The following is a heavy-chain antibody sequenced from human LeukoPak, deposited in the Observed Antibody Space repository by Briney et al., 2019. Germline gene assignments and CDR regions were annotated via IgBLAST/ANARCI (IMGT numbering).Heavy chain of an antibody. CDR1: GGSISSYY. V-gene: IGHV4-59*01. CDR2: IYYSGST. CDR3: AGADSSSWPYNWFDP. D-gene: IGHD6-13*01. J-gene: IGHJ5*02. Sequence: PSETLSLTCTVSGGSISSYYWSWIRQPPGKGLEWIGYIYYSGSTNYNPSLKSRVTISVDTSKNQFSLKLSSVTAADTAVYYCAGADSSSWPYNWFDPWGQGTLVTVSS.